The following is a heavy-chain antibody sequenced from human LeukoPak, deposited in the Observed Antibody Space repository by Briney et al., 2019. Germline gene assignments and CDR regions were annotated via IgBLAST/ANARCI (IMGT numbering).Heavy chain of an antibody. D-gene: IGHD3-16*01. V-gene: IGHV4-59*01. CDR1: GGSISSYY. Sequence: SETLSLTCTVSGGSISSYYWSWIRQPPGKGLEWIGYIYYSGSTNYNPSLKSRVTISVDTSKNQFSLKSSSVTAADTAVYYCARETSQKGAHYMDVWDKGTTVTISS. CDR2: IYYSGST. J-gene: IGHJ6*03. CDR3: ARETSQKGAHYMDV.